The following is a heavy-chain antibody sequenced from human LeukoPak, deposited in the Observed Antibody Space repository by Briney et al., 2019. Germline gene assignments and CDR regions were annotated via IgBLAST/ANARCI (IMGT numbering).Heavy chain of an antibody. J-gene: IGHJ5*02. D-gene: IGHD3-10*01. CDR2: INPNSGGT. V-gene: IGHV1-2*02. CDR1: GYTFTGYY. CDR3: ARLYGSGSYYNVGWFDP. Sequence: ASVKVSCKASGYTFTGYYMHWVRQAPGQGLDWMGWINPNSGGTNYAQKFQGRVTMTRDTSISTAYMELSRLRSDDTAVYYCARLYGSGSYYNVGWFDPWGQGTLVTVSS.